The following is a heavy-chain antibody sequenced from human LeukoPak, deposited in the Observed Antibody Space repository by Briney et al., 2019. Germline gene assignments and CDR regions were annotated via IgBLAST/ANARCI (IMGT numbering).Heavy chain of an antibody. J-gene: IGHJ4*02. Sequence: GGSLRLSCAASGFTSSDYYMSWIRQAPGKGLEWVSYISSDGGAIYYADSVKGRFTISRDNAKNSLYLQMNSLRAEDTAVYYCARDLMVFASPFDYWGQGTLVTVSS. CDR1: GFTSSDYY. D-gene: IGHD2-8*01. V-gene: IGHV3-11*01. CDR3: ARDLMVFASPFDY. CDR2: ISSDGGAI.